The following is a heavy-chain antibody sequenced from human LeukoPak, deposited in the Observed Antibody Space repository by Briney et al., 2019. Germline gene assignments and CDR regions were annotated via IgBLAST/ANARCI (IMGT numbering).Heavy chain of an antibody. Sequence: SETLSLTCTVSGGSISSYYWSWIRQPPGKGLEWIGYIYYNGSTNYNPSLKSRVTISVDTSKNQFSLKLSSVTAADTAVYYCARAQTATGFDPWGQGTLVTVFS. CDR3: ARAQTATGFDP. J-gene: IGHJ5*02. CDR2: IYYNGST. D-gene: IGHD1-14*01. CDR1: GGSISSYY. V-gene: IGHV4-59*01.